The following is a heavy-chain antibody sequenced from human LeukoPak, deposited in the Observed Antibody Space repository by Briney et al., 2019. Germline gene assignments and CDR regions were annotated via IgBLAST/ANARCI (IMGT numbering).Heavy chain of an antibody. CDR2: IYTSGST. D-gene: IGHD4-11*01. CDR3: ARGTVTHKDY. CDR1: GGSISSGSYY. V-gene: IGHV4-61*02. J-gene: IGHJ4*02. Sequence: PSETLSLTCTVSGGSISSGSYYWSWIRQPAGKGLEWIGRIYTSGSTNYNPSLKSRVTISVDTSKNQFSLKLSSVTAADTAVYYCARGTVTHKDYWGQGTLVTVSS.